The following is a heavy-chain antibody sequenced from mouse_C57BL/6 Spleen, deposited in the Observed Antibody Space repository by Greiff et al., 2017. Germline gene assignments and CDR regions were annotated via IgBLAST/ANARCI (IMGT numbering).Heavy chain of an antibody. D-gene: IGHD2-4*01. Sequence: QVQLQQPGAELVRPGSSVKLSCKASGYTFTSYWMHWVKQRPIQGLEWIGNIDPSDSETHYNQKFKDKATLTVDKSSSTAYMQLSSLTSEDPAVYYCARSDYDRYFYVWGTGTTVTVSS. CDR2: IDPSDSET. CDR1: GYTFTSYW. CDR3: ARSDYDRYFYV. J-gene: IGHJ1*03. V-gene: IGHV1-52*01.